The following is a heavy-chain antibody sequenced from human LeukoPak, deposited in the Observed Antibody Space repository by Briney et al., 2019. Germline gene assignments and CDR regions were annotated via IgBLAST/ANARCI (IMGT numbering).Heavy chain of an antibody. J-gene: IGHJ4*02. CDR1: GGSISSTDYF. CDR3: ARGTHGDYHDY. CDR2: IDYSGST. V-gene: IGHV4-39*07. D-gene: IGHD4-17*01. Sequence: PSETLSLTCIVSGGSISSTDYFWGWIRQPPGKKMEWIGSIDYSGSTYYNPSLNSRVTVTLDTSKNQFSLKLSSVTAADTAVYYCARGTHGDYHDYWGQGTLVTVSS.